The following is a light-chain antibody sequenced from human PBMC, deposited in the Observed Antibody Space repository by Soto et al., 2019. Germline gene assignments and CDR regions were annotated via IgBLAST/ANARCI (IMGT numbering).Light chain of an antibody. CDR2: EVS. J-gene: IGLJ2*01. V-gene: IGLV2-18*01. Sequence: QSALTQPPSVSGSPGQSVTISCTGTSSDVGSYNRVSWYQQPPGTAPKLLIYEVSNRPSGVPDRFSGSKSGNTASLTISGLQAEDEADYYCRLYISSGTVFGGGTKLTVL. CDR1: SSDVGSYNR. CDR3: RLYISSGTV.